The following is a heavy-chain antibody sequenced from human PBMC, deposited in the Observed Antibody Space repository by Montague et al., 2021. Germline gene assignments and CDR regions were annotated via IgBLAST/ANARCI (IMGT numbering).Heavy chain of an antibody. D-gene: IGHD6-13*01. V-gene: IGHV3-23*01. CDR2: TSATGGGT. CDR3: ANNRAAPGRSSFDY. CDR1: GFTFSGYA. J-gene: IGHJ4*02. Sequence: SLRLSCAASGFTFSGYAMSWVRQAPGKGLEWVSGTSATGGGTFYADSVKGRFIISRDNSKNTLFLQMNSLRADDTAVYYCANNRAAPGRSSFDYWGQGTLVTVSS.